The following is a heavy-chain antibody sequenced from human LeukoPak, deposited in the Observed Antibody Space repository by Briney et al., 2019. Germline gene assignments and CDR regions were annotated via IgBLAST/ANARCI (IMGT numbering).Heavy chain of an antibody. V-gene: IGHV1-8*03. CDR2: MNPNSGNT. D-gene: IGHD6-13*01. CDR3: ARGILAAGTGWFDP. J-gene: IGHJ5*02. Sequence: ASVKVSCKASGYTFTSYDINWVRQATGQGLEWMGWMNPNSGNTGYAQKFQGRVTITRNTSISTAYMELSSLRSEDTAVYYCARGILAAGTGWFDPWGQGTLVTVSS. CDR1: GYTFTSYD.